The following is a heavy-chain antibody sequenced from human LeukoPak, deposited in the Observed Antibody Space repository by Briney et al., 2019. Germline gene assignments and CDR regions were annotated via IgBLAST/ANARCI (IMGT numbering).Heavy chain of an antibody. CDR2: MNPNSGNT. J-gene: IGHJ4*02. CDR3: ARVDSYYYDSSGREAY. Sequence: ASVKVSCKASGYTFTSYDINWVRQATGQGLEWMGWMNPNSGNTGYAQKFQGRVTIAADKSTSTAYMELSSLRSEDTAVYYCARVDSYYYDSSGREAYWGQGTLVTVSS. V-gene: IGHV1-8*01. CDR1: GYTFTSYD. D-gene: IGHD3-22*01.